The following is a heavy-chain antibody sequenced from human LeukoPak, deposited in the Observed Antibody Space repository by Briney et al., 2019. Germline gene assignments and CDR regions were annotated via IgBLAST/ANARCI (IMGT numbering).Heavy chain of an antibody. CDR2: ISWNSGSI. Sequence: GRSLRLSCAASGFTFDDYAMHWVRQAPGKGLEWVSGISWNSGSIGYADSVKGRFTISRDNAKNSLYLQMNSLRAEGTALYYCAKDTLIAYYYDSSGPQGYAFDIWGQGTMVTVSS. V-gene: IGHV3-9*01. J-gene: IGHJ3*02. CDR3: AKDTLIAYYYDSSGPQGYAFDI. D-gene: IGHD3-22*01. CDR1: GFTFDDYA.